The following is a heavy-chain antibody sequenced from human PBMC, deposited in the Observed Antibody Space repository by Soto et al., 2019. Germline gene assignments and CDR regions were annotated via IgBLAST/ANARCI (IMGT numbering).Heavy chain of an antibody. D-gene: IGHD1-26*01. CDR1: GFTFSSYG. J-gene: IGHJ6*02. Sequence: GGSLRLSCAASGFTFSSYGMHWVRQAPGKGLEWVAVISYDGSNKYYADSVKGRFTISRDNSKNTLYLQMNSLRAEDTAVYYCAKSQSQWELLLAIYYYGMDVWGQGTTVTVSS. V-gene: IGHV3-30*18. CDR2: ISYDGSNK. CDR3: AKSQSQWELLLAIYYYGMDV.